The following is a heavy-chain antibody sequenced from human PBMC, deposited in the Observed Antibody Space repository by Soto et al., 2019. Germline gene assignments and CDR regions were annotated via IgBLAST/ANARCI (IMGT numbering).Heavy chain of an antibody. CDR2: ITSSGGGT. D-gene: IGHD6-13*01. Sequence: GGSLRLSCAASGFTFSSYAMSWVRQAPGKGLEWVSTITSSGGGTYNGDSVKGRFTISRDNSKNTLSVQMNSLRADDTAVYYCAKGGSSWSYLDKWGQGTLVTVSS. CDR3: AKGGSSWSYLDK. J-gene: IGHJ4*02. CDR1: GFTFSSYA. V-gene: IGHV3-23*01.